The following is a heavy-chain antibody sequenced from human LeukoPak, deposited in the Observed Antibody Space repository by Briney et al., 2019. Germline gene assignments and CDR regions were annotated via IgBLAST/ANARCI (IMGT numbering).Heavy chain of an antibody. CDR1: GGSISSNIYY. J-gene: IGHJ4*02. D-gene: IGHD6-19*01. CDR2: IYYSGST. Sequence: SETLSLTCTVSGGSISSNIYYWGWIRQPPGKGLEWIGYIYYSGSTNYNPSLKSRVTISVDTSKNQFSLKLSSVTAADTAVYYCARAPISGWYGRDYFDYWGQGTLVTVSS. V-gene: IGHV4-61*05. CDR3: ARAPISGWYGRDYFDY.